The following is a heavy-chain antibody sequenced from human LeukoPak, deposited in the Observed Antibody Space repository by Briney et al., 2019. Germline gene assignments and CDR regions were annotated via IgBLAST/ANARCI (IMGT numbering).Heavy chain of an antibody. Sequence: SGTLSLTCAVSGGSISSSNWWSWVRQPPGKGLEWIGEIYHSGSTNYNPSLKSRVTISVDKSKSQFSLKLGSVTAADTAVYYCARVGQYYYYGMDVWGKGTTVTVSS. CDR3: ARVGQYYYYGMDV. D-gene: IGHD3-16*01. J-gene: IGHJ6*04. CDR1: GGSISSSNW. V-gene: IGHV4-4*02. CDR2: IYHSGST.